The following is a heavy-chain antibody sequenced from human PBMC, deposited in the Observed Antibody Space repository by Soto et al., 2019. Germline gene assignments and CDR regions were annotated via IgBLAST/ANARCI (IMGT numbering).Heavy chain of an antibody. Sequence: QVQLVQSGAEVKKPGSSVKVSCKASGGTFSSYTISWVRQAPGQGLEWMGRIIPILGIANYAQKFQGRVTITADKSTSTAYMELSSLRSEDTAVYYCARDRNPPGSYYANHYYYGMDVWGQGTTVTVSS. CDR3: ARDRNPPGSYYANHYYYGMDV. D-gene: IGHD3-10*01. J-gene: IGHJ6*02. V-gene: IGHV1-69*08. CDR2: IIPILGIA. CDR1: GGTFSSYT.